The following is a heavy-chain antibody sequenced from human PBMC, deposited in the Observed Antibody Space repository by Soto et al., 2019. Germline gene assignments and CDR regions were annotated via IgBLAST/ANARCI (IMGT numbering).Heavy chain of an antibody. D-gene: IGHD2-8*01. CDR3: ARAQDIVLIVYATGYYYYYMDV. CDR2: ISSSSSYI. CDR1: GFTFSSYS. Sequence: EVQLVESGGGLVKPGGSLRLSCAASGFTFSSYSMNWVRQAPGKGLEWVSYISSSSSYIYYADSVKGRFTISRDNAKNSLYLQMNSLRAEDTAVYYCARAQDIVLIVYATGYYYYYMDVWGKGTTVTGSS. J-gene: IGHJ6*03. V-gene: IGHV3-21*01.